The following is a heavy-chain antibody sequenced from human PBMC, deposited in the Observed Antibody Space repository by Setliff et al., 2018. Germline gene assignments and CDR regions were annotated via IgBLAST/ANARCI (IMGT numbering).Heavy chain of an antibody. V-gene: IGHV5-51*01. CDR1: GYSFTSYW. CDR3: ARYDSSGYHYYYGMDV. J-gene: IGHJ6*02. D-gene: IGHD3-22*01. Sequence: PGASLKISCKGSGYSFTSYWIGWVRQMPGKGLEWMGLIYPGDSDTRYSPSFQGQVTISADKSISTAYLQWSSLKSSDPAMYDCARYDSSGYHYYYGMDVWGQGPTVTVSS. CDR2: IYPGDSDT.